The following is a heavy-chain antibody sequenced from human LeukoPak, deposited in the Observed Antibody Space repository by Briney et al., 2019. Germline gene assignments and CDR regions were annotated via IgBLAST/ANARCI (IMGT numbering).Heavy chain of an antibody. J-gene: IGHJ3*02. V-gene: IGHV1-2*02. CDR2: VIPSSGGT. D-gene: IGHD2-15*01. Sequence: ASVKVSCKASGYTFNVYCIHWLRQAPGQGLEWMVWVIPSSGGTKYAQKFQDRVTMTRDTSINTAYMELSSPTYDDTAVYYCARGVLLQGRGAFDIWGQGAMVTVSS. CDR3: ARGVLLQGRGAFDI. CDR1: GYTFNVYC.